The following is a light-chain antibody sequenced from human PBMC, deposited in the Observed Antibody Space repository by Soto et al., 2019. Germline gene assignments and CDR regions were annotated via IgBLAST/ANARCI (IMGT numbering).Light chain of an antibody. J-gene: IGLJ1*01. CDR1: SSDVGGFNY. CDR3: SSYTSTSTPCV. V-gene: IGLV2-14*01. CDR2: EVS. Sequence: QSFLTQPASVSGSPGQSITISCTGTSSDVGGFNYVSWYQQHPGKAPKLMIYEVSNRPSGISNRFSGSKSGNTASLTISGLQAEDEADYYCSSYTSTSTPCVFGPGTKVTVL.